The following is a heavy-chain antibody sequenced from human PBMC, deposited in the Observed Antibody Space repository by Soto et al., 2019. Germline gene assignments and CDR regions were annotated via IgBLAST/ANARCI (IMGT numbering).Heavy chain of an antibody. J-gene: IGHJ4*02. CDR3: ARLKTYDVLNKSDY. CDR2: IHDRGST. Sequence: QVQLQESGPGLVKPLGTLSLTCAVSGASIGTSNWWSWVRQSPGKGLEWIGEIHDRGSTESNPSLKSRVTISLDKSNNQFSLNVSSVTAADTAGYYCARLKTYDVLNKSDYWGQGSLVTVSS. D-gene: IGHD3-9*01. V-gene: IGHV4-4*02. CDR1: GASIGTSNW.